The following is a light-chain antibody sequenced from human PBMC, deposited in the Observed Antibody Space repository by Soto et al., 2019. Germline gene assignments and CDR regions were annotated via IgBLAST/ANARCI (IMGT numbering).Light chain of an antibody. CDR3: QQFDSSPPSIT. J-gene: IGKJ5*01. V-gene: IGKV3-20*01. CDR1: QSVSSSF. Sequence: EIVLTQSPGTLSLSPGERATLSCRASQSVSSSFLAWYQQTPGQAPRLLIYGASSRATGIPDRFSGSGSGTAFTLTISRLEPEDFAVYYCQQFDSSPPSITFGQGTRLEVK. CDR2: GAS.